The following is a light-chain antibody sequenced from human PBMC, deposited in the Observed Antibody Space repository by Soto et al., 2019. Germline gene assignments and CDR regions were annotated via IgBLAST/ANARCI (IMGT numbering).Light chain of an antibody. V-gene: IGLV4-60*03. Sequence: QSVLTQSSSASASLGSSVKLTCTLSSGHSGYSIAWHQQQPGEAPRYLMKLEGRGSYNKESGVPDRFSGSSSGADRYLTISNLQSEDEADYYCETWDSNTRVFGTGTKLTVL. CDR3: ETWDSNTRV. J-gene: IGLJ1*01. CDR1: SGHSGYS. CDR2: LEGRGSY.